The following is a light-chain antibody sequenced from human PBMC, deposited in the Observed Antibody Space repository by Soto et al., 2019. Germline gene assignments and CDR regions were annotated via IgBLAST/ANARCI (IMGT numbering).Light chain of an antibody. V-gene: IGKV1-9*01. CDR2: AAS. CDR3: QLLNTYPLP. J-gene: IGKJ4*01. CDR1: QGISNY. Sequence: DIQLTQSPSFLSASVGDRVTITCRASQGISNYLAWYQQKPGKAPKLLIYAASTLQNGVPSRFSGSGSGTEFTFTITSLQPKVFATYSCQLLNTYPLPFGGGPRWIS.